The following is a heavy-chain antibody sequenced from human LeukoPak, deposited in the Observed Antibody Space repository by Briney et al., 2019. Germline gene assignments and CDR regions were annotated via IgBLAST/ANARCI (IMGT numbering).Heavy chain of an antibody. CDR1: GGTFSSYA. V-gene: IGHV1-69*13. Sequence: GASVKVSCKASGGTFSSYAISWVRQAPGQGLEWMGGIIPIFGTANYAQKFQGRVTITADESTSTAYMELSSLRSEDTAVYYCAREIGLYDILTGYYKRGYFDYWGQGTLVTVSS. D-gene: IGHD3-9*01. CDR2: IIPIFGTA. CDR3: AREIGLYDILTGYYKRGYFDY. J-gene: IGHJ4*02.